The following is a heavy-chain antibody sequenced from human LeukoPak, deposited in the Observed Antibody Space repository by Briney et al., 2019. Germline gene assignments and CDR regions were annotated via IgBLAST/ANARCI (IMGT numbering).Heavy chain of an antibody. CDR3: ARVTKGFGDY. D-gene: IGHD3-16*01. J-gene: IGHJ4*02. V-gene: IGHV4-39*07. Sequence: PSETLSLTCTVSGGSISSSSYYWGWIRQPPGKGLEWIGSIYYSGSTYYNPPLKSRVTISVGTSKNQFSLRLSSVTAADTAVYYCARVTKGFGDYWGQGTLVTVSS. CDR2: IYYSGST. CDR1: GGSISSSSYY.